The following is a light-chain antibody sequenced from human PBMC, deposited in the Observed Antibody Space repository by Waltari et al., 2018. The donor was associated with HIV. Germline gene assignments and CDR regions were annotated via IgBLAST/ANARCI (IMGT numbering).Light chain of an antibody. J-gene: IGLJ3*02. CDR3: AAWDDRLSGWV. CDR1: SSNIGRNY. V-gene: IGLV1-47*01. CDR2: RNN. Sequence: QSVLTQPPSASGTPGQRVTISCSGSSSNIGRNYVYWYQQLPRTAPKLLIHRNNQRPSGVPDRFSGSKSGTSVSLAFSGLRSEDEADYYCAAWDDRLSGWVFGGGTKLTV.